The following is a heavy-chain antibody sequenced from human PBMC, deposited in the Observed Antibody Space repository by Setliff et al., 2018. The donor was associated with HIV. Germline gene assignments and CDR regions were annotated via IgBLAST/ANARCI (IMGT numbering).Heavy chain of an antibody. CDR1: GDTFTKYG. CDR3: ATVNTVGYNYYGMDV. V-gene: IGHV1-18*01. Sequence: GASVMVSCKASGDTFTKYGISWVRQAPGQGLEWMGWISTYNGNTNYAQKLQGRVTMTTDTSTSTAYMELRSLRSDDTAVYFCATVNTVGYNYYGMDVWGQGTTVTVSS. J-gene: IGHJ6*02. CDR2: ISTYNGNT. D-gene: IGHD5-18*01.